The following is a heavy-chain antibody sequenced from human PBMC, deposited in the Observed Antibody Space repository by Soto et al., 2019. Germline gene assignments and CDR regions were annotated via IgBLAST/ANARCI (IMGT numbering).Heavy chain of an antibody. Sequence: PSETLSLTCTVSGGSISSSSYYWGWIRQPPGKGLEWIGSIYYSGSTYYNPSLKSRVTISVDTSKNQFSLKLSSVTAADTAVYYCARRLMDXNYVTPTYYYYGMDVWGQGTLVTVSS. D-gene: IGHD4-4*01. CDR1: GGSISSSSYY. V-gene: IGHV4-39*01. J-gene: IGHJ6*02. CDR2: IYYSGST. CDR3: ARRLMDXNYVTPTYYYYGMDV.